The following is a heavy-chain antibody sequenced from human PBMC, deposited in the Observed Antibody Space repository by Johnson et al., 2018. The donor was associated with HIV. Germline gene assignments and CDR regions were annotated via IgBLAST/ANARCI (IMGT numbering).Heavy chain of an antibody. J-gene: IGHJ3*02. V-gene: IGHV3-30*19. CDR3: AKDATGHWRAFDI. D-gene: IGHD1-1*01. CDR1: GFNFSNYG. CDR2: TSYDGSNK. Sequence: QVQLVESGGGVVQPGGSLRLSCAASGFNFSNYGIHWVRQAPGKGLEWVAVTSYDGSNKYYADSVKGRFTISRDNSKNTLYLQMNSLRAEDTAVYYCAKDATGHWRAFDIWGQGTMVTVSS.